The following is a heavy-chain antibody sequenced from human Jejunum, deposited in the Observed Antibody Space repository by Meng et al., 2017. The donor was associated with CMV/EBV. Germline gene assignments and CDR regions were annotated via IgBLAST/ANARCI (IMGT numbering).Heavy chain of an antibody. Sequence: KVYCKASGYTFTSYDINWGRQAAGQGLEWMGWTNPRSANTGSAQKFQGRLTMTMNTSIGTAYMELSSLRSEDTAVYYCARNGIFFDYWGQGALVTVSS. CDR1: GYTFTSYD. CDR2: TNPRSANT. CDR3: ARNGIFFDY. J-gene: IGHJ4*02. D-gene: IGHD1-14*01. V-gene: IGHV1-8*01.